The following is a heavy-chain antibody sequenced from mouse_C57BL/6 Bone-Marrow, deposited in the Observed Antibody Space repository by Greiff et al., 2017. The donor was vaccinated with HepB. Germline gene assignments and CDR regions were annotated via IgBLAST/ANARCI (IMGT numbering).Heavy chain of an antibody. V-gene: IGHV1-81*01. D-gene: IGHD1-1*01. CDR3: ARRAYYGSSSYAMDY. Sequence: QVQLQQSGAELARPGASVKLSCKASGYTFTSYGISWVKQRTGQGLEWIGEIYPRSGNTYYNEKFKGKATLTADKSSSTAYMDLRSLTSEDSAVYFCARRAYYGSSSYAMDYWGQGTSVTVSS. J-gene: IGHJ4*01. CDR1: GYTFTSYG. CDR2: IYPRSGNT.